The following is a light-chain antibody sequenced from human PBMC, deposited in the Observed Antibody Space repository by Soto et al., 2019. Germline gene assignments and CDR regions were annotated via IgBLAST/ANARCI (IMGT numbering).Light chain of an antibody. Sequence: IVLTQSPATLSLSPVEIATLSCMASQSVSSYLAWYQQKPGQAPRLLIYDASNRATGIPDRFSGSGSGTDFTLTISRLEPEDFAVYYCQQYGSSPRTFGQGTKVDIK. CDR1: QSVSSY. J-gene: IGKJ1*01. CDR3: QQYGSSPRT. V-gene: IGKV3-20*01. CDR2: DAS.